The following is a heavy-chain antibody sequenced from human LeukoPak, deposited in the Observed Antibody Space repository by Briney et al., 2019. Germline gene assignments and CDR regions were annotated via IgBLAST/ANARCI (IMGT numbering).Heavy chain of an antibody. J-gene: IGHJ5*02. CDR3: ARVLRIAAAGTNWFDP. Sequence: GASVKVSCKASGYTFTSYYMHWVRQAPGQGLEWMGWINPNSGGTNYAQKFQGRVTMTRDTSISTAYMELSRLRSDDTAVYYCARVLRIAAAGTNWFDPWGQGTLVTVSS. V-gene: IGHV1-2*02. CDR2: INPNSGGT. D-gene: IGHD6-13*01. CDR1: GYTFTSYY.